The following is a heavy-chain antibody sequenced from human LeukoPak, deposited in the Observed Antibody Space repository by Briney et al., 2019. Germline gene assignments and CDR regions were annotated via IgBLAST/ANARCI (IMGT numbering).Heavy chain of an antibody. CDR2: IYSGGST. CDR3: ARDRITVAATEASFDY. Sequence: GGSLRLSCAASEFSVGSNYMTRVRQAPGKGLEWVSLIYSGGSTYYADSVKGRFTISRGNAKNSLYLQMNSLRAEDTAVYYCARDRITVAATEASFDYWGQGTLVTVSS. CDR1: EFSVGSNY. J-gene: IGHJ4*02. V-gene: IGHV3-66*01. D-gene: IGHD6-19*01.